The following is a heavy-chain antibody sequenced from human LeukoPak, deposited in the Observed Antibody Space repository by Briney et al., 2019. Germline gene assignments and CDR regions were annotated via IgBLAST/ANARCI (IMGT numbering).Heavy chain of an antibody. CDR3: ARGLTAELHREIDY. Sequence: RTSETLSLTCAVYGGSFSGYYWSWIRQPPGKGLEWIGEINHSGSTNYNPSLKSRVTISVDTSKNQFSLKLSSVTAADTAVYYCARGLTAELHREIDYWGQGTLVTVSS. V-gene: IGHV4-34*01. CDR1: GGSFSGYY. J-gene: IGHJ4*02. D-gene: IGHD6-13*01. CDR2: INHSGST.